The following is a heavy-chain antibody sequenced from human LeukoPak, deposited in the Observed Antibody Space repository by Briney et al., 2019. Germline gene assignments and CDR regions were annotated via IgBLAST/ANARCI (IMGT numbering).Heavy chain of an antibody. J-gene: IGHJ6*02. CDR2: IIPIFGIA. V-gene: IGHV1-69*04. CDR3: ASVAHQNYYYYGMDV. CDR1: GGTFSSYA. Sequence: ASAKVSCKASGGTFSSYAISWVRQAPGQGLEWMGRIIPIFGIANYAQKFQGRVTITADKSTSTAYMELSSLRSEDTAVYYCASVAHQNYYYYGMDVWGQGTTVTVSS. D-gene: IGHD6-19*01.